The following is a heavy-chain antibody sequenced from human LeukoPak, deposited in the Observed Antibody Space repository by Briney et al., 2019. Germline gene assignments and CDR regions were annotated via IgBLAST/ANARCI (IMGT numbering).Heavy chain of an antibody. Sequence: PSETLSLTCAVYGGSFSGYYWSWIRQPPGKGLEWIGEINHSGSTNYNPSLKSRVTISVDTSKNQFSLKLSSVTAADTAVYYCARHPWSGPYRYFDLWGRGTLVTVSS. J-gene: IGHJ2*01. V-gene: IGHV4-34*01. CDR3: ARHPWSGPYRYFDL. CDR2: INHSGST. D-gene: IGHD3-3*01. CDR1: GGSFSGYY.